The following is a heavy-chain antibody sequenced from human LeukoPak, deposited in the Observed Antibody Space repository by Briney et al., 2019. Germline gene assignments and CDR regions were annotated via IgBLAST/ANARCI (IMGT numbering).Heavy chain of an antibody. CDR1: GYSFATHW. CDR3: ARRYYGDYLDFFDY. CDR2: IYPGDSDT. V-gene: IGHV5-51*01. D-gene: IGHD4-17*01. Sequence: GEPLKISCKASGYSFATHWISWVRQMPGKGLEWMAIIYPGDSDTRYSPSFEGQVTVSADKSISTAYLQWRSLKASDTAMYYCARRYYGDYLDFFDYWGQGTLVTVSS. J-gene: IGHJ4*01.